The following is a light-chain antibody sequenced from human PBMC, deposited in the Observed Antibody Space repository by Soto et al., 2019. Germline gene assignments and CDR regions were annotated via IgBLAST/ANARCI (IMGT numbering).Light chain of an antibody. CDR2: RNN. CDR1: SSNFGAGYD. CDR3: AAWDDSLSGHV. V-gene: IGLV1-47*01. Sequence: QSVLTQPPSVSGAPGQRVTISCTGSSSNFGAGYDVHWYQQLPGTAPKLLIYRNNQRPSGVPDRFSGSKSGTSASLAISGLRSEDEADYYCAAWDDSLSGHVFGTGTKLTVL. J-gene: IGLJ1*01.